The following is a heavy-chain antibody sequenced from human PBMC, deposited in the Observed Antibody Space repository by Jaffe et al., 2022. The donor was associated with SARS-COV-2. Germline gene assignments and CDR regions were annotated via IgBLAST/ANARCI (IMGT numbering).Heavy chain of an antibody. CDR1: GFTFSSYE. V-gene: IGHV3-48*03. Sequence: EVQLVESGGGLVQPGGSLRLSCAASGFTFSSYEMNWVRQAPGKGLEWVSYISSSGSTIYYADSVKGRFTISRDNAKNSLYLQMNSLRAEDTAVYYCASAGAVAGHDYWGQGTLVTVSS. CDR2: ISSSGSTI. CDR3: ASAGAVAGHDY. J-gene: IGHJ4*02. D-gene: IGHD6-19*01.